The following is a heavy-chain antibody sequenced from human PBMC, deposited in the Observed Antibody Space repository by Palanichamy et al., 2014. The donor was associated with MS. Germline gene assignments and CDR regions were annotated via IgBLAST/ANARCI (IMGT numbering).Heavy chain of an antibody. CDR1: GYTFINYG. J-gene: IGHJ4*02. CDR3: ARDGYGSSFDY. V-gene: IGHV1-18*01. Sequence: QIQLVQSGAEVKKPGASVKVSCKALGYTFINYGISWVRQAPGQGLEWMGWLSVYNGHTNYVQKLQGRATMTSDTSTTTAYMELRSLRSDDTAVYYCARDGYGSSFDYWGQGTLVTVSS. D-gene: IGHD5-18*01. CDR2: LSVYNGHT.